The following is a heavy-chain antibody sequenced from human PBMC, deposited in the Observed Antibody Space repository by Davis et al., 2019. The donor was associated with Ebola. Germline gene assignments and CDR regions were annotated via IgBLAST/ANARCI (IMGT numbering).Heavy chain of an antibody. CDR2: IFHGGTT. J-gene: IGHJ4*02. Sequence: SETLSLTCAVSGDSISSSNWWSWVRQPPGKGLEWIGEIFHGGTTNYNPSLKSRVTISVDTSKNQFSLKLSSVTAADTAVYYCASGVDTVFNYWGQGTLVTVSS. CDR1: GDSISSSNW. V-gene: IGHV4-4*02. D-gene: IGHD5-18*01. CDR3: ASGVDTVFNY.